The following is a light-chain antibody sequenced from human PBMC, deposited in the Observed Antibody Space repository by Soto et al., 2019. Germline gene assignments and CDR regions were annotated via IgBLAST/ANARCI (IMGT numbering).Light chain of an antibody. Sequence: QSVLTQPPSASETPGQRVTISCSGSRSNIGSNFVHWYQQLPGTAPKLLIYRNNQRPSGVPVRISASKSKSGTSASLAISGLRSEDEADYYCATWDDSLSGWVFGGGTKLTVL. CDR3: ATWDDSLSGWV. CDR1: RSNIGSNF. J-gene: IGLJ3*02. CDR2: RNN. V-gene: IGLV1-47*01.